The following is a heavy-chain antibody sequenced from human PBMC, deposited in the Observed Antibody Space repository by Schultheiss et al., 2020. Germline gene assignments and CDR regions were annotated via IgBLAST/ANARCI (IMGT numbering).Heavy chain of an antibody. V-gene: IGHV4-59*12. CDR1: GGSISSYY. CDR3: ARGNYYDSSGQGLDY. CDR2: IYYSGST. J-gene: IGHJ4*02. Sequence: SRTLSRTCTVSGGSISSYYWSWIRQPPGKGLEWIGSIYYSGSTYYNPSLKSRVTISVDTSKNQFSLKLSSVTAADTAVYYCARGNYYDSSGQGLDYWGQGTMVTVSS. D-gene: IGHD3-22*01.